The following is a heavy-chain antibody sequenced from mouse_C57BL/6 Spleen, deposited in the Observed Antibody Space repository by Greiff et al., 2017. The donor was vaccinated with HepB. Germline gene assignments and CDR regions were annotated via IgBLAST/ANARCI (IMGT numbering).Heavy chain of an antibody. J-gene: IGHJ2*01. D-gene: IGHD1-1*01. CDR2: IYPRSGNT. CDR3: ARYYYGSSYYFDY. V-gene: IGHV1-81*01. CDR1: GYTSTSYG. Sequence: VQLQQSGAELARPGASVKLSCTASGYTSTSYGISWVKQRSGQGLEWIGEIYPRSGNTYYNEKFKGKATLTADKSSSTAYMELRSLTSEDSAVYFCARYYYGSSYYFDYWGQGTTLTVSS.